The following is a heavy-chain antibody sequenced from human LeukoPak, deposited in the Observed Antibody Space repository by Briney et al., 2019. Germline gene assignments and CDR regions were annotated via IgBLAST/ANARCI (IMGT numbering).Heavy chain of an antibody. CDR3: AREFFEWSRHNWFDP. J-gene: IGHJ5*02. CDR2: FSYSGST. V-gene: IGHV4-38-2*02. CDR1: GYSISSGYS. D-gene: IGHD3-3*01. Sequence: PSETLSLTCAVSGYSISSGYSCAWLRQPPGKGLEWVATFSYSGSTFYTPSLKSRLTISIDTSKNQFSLKLRSVTAADTAVYYCAREFFEWSRHNWFDPWGQGTQVTVSA.